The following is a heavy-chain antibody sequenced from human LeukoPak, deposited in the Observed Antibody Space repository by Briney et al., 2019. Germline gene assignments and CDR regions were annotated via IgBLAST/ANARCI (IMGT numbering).Heavy chain of an antibody. D-gene: IGHD2-8*01. V-gene: IGHV1-2*02. CDR3: ARFGNINGWFDP. J-gene: IGHJ5*02. CDR2: VNPNSGGT. CDR1: GYTFTGYY. Sequence: ASVKVFCKASGYTFTGYYMHWVRQAPGQGLEWMGWVNPNSGGTNYAQKFQGRVTMTRDTSISTAYMELSRLRSDDTAVYYCARFGNINGWFDPWGQGTLVTVSS.